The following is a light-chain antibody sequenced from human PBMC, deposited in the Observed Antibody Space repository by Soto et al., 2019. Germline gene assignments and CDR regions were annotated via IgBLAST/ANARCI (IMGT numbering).Light chain of an antibody. CDR3: AAWDDSLNGLV. V-gene: IGLV1-44*01. Sequence: QSVLTQPPSASGTPGQRVTISCYGSSSNIGGNTVNWYQQLPGTAPKLLIYSNNQRPSGVPDRFSGSKSGTSASLAISGLQSEDEADYYCAAWDDSLNGLVFGGGTKLTVL. J-gene: IGLJ2*01. CDR2: SNN. CDR1: SSNIGGNT.